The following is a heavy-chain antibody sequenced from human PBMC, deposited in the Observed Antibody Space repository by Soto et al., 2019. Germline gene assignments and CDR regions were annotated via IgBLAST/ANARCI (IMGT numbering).Heavy chain of an antibody. Sequence: QVQLVESGGDLVKPGGSLRLSCAASGYTFSDYYMSWIRQAPGKGLEWISYIDTSGTKIYYADSVKGRFTITRDNAKNSLYLAMNSLRGEDTAVYYWASHYDMWSGFLSPVDYWGQGTLVTVSS. CDR2: IDTSGTKI. CDR1: GYTFSDYY. CDR3: ASHYDMWSGFLSPVDY. J-gene: IGHJ4*02. V-gene: IGHV3-11*01. D-gene: IGHD3-3*01.